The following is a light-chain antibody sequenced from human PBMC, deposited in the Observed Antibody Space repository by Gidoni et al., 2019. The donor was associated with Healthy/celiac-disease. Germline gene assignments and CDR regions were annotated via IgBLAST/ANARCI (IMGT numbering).Light chain of an antibody. CDR2: WAS. Sequence: DIVMTQSSDSLAVSLGERATINCKSSQSVLYSSNNKNYLAGYQQKPGQPPKLLIYWASTRESGVPDRFSGSGSGKDFTLTISSLQAEDVAVYYGQQYYSTPPTFGQGTKLEIK. CDR3: QQYYSTPPT. J-gene: IGKJ2*01. V-gene: IGKV4-1*01. CDR1: QSVLYSSNNKNY.